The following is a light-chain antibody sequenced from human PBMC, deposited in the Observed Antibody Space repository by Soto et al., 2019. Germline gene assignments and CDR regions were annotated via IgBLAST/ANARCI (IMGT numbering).Light chain of an antibody. J-gene: IGKJ1*01. CDR2: GTYCASA. V-gene: IGKV3-15*01. CDR1: RSVATG. Sequence: EIVMTQYPAILSFAPGERDTRSCRAIRSVATGLALYQQKPGQAPRLLIFGTYCASATRATGGPARVSGSVSRTEFTRAISSLQSEDFAVYFWQQDINWPWTFGQGTKVESK. CDR3: QQDINWPWT.